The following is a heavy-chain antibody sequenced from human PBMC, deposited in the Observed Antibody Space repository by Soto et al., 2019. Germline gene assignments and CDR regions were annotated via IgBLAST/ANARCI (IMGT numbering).Heavy chain of an antibody. CDR2: INPNSGGT. J-gene: IGHJ5*02. V-gene: IGHV1-2*04. CDR1: GYTFTGYY. D-gene: IGHD3-10*01. Sequence: QVQLVQSGAEVKKPGASVKVSCKASGYTFTGYYMHWVRQAPGQGLEWMGWINPNSGGTNYAQKFQGWVTMTRDTSISTAYMELSRLRSDDTAVYYCARATYGSGSYYNGWFDPWGQGTLVTVSS. CDR3: ARATYGSGSYYNGWFDP.